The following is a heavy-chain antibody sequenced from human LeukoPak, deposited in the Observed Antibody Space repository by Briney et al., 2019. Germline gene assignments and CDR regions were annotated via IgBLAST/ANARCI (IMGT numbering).Heavy chain of an antibody. Sequence: PGGSLRLSCVASGFTISTYWMSWVRQAPGKGLEWVANINQDGGQKYYVDFVKGRFTISRDDAKNSLFLQMNSLRAGDTAVYYCAKDSRGDPDGDLDYWGQGTLVTVSS. CDR2: INQDGGQK. CDR1: GFTISTYW. CDR3: AKDSRGDPDGDLDY. V-gene: IGHV3-7*03. D-gene: IGHD4-17*01. J-gene: IGHJ4*02.